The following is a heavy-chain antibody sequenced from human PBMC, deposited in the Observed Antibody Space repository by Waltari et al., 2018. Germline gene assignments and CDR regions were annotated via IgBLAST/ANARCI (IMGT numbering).Heavy chain of an antibody. CDR1: GGTFSSYA. D-gene: IGHD6-6*01. V-gene: IGHV1-69*04. J-gene: IGHJ4*02. Sequence: QVQLVQSGAEVKKPGSSVKVSCKASGGTFSSYAISWVRQAPGQGLEWMGRIIPILGIANYAQKFQGRVTITADKSTSTAYMELSSLRSEDTAVYYCARDSSGDPPVDYWGQGTLVTVSS. CDR2: IIPILGIA. CDR3: ARDSSGDPPVDY.